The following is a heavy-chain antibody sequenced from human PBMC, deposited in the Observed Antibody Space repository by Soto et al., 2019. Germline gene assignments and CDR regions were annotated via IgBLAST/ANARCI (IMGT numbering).Heavy chain of an antibody. J-gene: IGHJ4*02. CDR2: ISGSGGST. Sequence: PGGSLRLSCAASGFTFSSDAMSWVRQAPGKGLEWVSAISGSGGSTYYADSVKGRFTISRDNSKNTLYLQMDSLRAEDTAVYYCAKDKFYVFWFGYAISSFDYWGGGALVTVSS. D-gene: IGHD3-3*01. V-gene: IGHV3-23*01. CDR1: GFTFSSDA. CDR3: AKDKFYVFWFGYAISSFDY.